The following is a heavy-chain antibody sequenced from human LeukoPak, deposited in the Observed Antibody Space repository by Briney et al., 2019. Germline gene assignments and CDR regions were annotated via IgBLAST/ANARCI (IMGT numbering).Heavy chain of an antibody. CDR2: ISSSGGST. Sequence: PGGSLRLSCSASGFTFSSYTMHWVRQAPGKGLEYVSAISSSGGSTYYADSVKGRFTISRDNSKNTLYPQMSSLRAEDTAVYYCVKVPGYSGYDLSFDSWGQGTLVTVSS. CDR3: VKVPGYSGYDLSFDS. D-gene: IGHD5-12*01. V-gene: IGHV3-64D*06. J-gene: IGHJ4*02. CDR1: GFTFSSYT.